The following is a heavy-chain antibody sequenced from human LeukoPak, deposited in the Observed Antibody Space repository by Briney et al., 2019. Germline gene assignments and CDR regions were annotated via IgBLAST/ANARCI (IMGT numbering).Heavy chain of an antibody. CDR3: ASSVRGHSSSWPH. V-gene: IGHV4-34*01. Sequence: SETLSLTCAVYGGSFSGYYWSWIRQPPGKGLEWIGEINHSGSTNYNPSLKSRVTISVDTSKNQFSLKLSSVTAADTAVYYCASSVRGHSSSWPHWGQGTLVTVSS. D-gene: IGHD6-13*01. J-gene: IGHJ1*01. CDR2: INHSGST. CDR1: GGSFSGYY.